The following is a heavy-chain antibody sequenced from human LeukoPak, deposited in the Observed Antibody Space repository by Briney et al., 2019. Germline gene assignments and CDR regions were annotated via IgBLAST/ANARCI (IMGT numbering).Heavy chain of an antibody. Sequence: GESLRLSCVASGFTISTNWMSWVRQAPGKGLEWVANIKQDGSEKYYVDSVKGRFAISRDNAKNSLFLQMNSLRAEDTAVYYCARVAPYYDFWSGYENAFDIWGQGTMVTVSS. CDR1: GFTISTNW. D-gene: IGHD3-3*01. CDR3: ARVAPYYDFWSGYENAFDI. V-gene: IGHV3-7*01. CDR2: IKQDGSEK. J-gene: IGHJ3*02.